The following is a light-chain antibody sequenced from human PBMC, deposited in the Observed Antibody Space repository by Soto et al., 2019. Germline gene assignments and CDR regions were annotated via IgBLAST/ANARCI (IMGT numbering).Light chain of an antibody. CDR3: KQYKTWSPLT. J-gene: IGKJ4*01. Sequence: EIVMTQSPATLSVSPGERATLSCRASQSVSNNLAWYQQKPGQAPRLLIYGASTRATGIPARFSGSGSGTEFTLTISSLQSEDCAVYYCKQYKTWSPLTFGGGTKVE. V-gene: IGKV3-15*01. CDR1: QSVSNN. CDR2: GAS.